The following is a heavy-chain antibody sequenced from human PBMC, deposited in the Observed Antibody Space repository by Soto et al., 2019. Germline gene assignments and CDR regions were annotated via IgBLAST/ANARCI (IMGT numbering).Heavy chain of an antibody. J-gene: IGHJ6*02. V-gene: IGHV5-51*01. CDR1: GYSFTSYW. CDR2: IYPGDSDT. D-gene: IGHD6-13*01. CDR3: ARTSAAGKYYYGMDV. Sequence: PGESLKISCKGSGYSFTSYWIGWVRQMPGKSLEWMGIIYPGDSDTRYSPSFQGQVTISADKSFSTAYLQWSSLKASDTAMYYCARTSAAGKYYYGMDVWGQGTTVTGLL.